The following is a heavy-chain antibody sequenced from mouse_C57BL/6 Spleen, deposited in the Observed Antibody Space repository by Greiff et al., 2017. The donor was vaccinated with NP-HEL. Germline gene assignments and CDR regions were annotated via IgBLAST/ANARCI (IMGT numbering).Heavy chain of an antibody. Sequence: QVQLQQPGAELVRPGTSVKLSCKASGYTFTSYWMHWVKQRPGQGLEWIGVIDPSDSYTNYNQKFKGKATLTVDTSSSTAYMQLSSLTSEDSAVYYCARGDYYGSQSFYWGQGTTLTVSS. D-gene: IGHD1-1*01. J-gene: IGHJ2*01. CDR2: IDPSDSYT. CDR3: ARGDYYGSQSFY. CDR1: GYTFTSYW. V-gene: IGHV1-59*01.